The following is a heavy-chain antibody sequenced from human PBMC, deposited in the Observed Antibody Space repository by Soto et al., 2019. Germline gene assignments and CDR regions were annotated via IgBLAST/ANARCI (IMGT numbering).Heavy chain of an antibody. Sequence: PSETLSLTCTVSGGSISSYYWSWIRQPPGKGLEWIGYIYYSGSTNYNPSLKSRVTISVDTSKNQFSLKLSSVTAADTAVYYWAREIDDSSGIDTYGMDVWGQGTTVTVSS. V-gene: IGHV4-59*01. J-gene: IGHJ6*02. D-gene: IGHD3-22*01. CDR2: IYYSGST. CDR1: GGSISSYY. CDR3: AREIDDSSGIDTYGMDV.